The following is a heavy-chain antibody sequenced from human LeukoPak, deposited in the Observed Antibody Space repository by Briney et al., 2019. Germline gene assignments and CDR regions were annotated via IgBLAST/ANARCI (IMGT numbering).Heavy chain of an antibody. CDR3: ARHGSYCDFWSGYYKDY. J-gene: IGHJ4*02. V-gene: IGHV1-18*01. CDR2: ISAYNGNT. Sequence: ASVKVSCKASGYTFTSYGISWVRQAPGQGLEWMGWISAYNGNTNYAQKLQGRVTMTTDTSTSTAYMELRSLRSDDTAVYYCARHGSYCDFWSGYYKDYWGQGTLVTVSS. CDR1: GYTFTSYG. D-gene: IGHD3-3*01.